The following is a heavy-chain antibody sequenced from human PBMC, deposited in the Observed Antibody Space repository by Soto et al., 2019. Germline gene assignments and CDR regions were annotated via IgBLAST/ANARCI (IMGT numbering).Heavy chain of an antibody. Sequence: EVQLLESGGGLAQPGGSLRLSCAASGFTFSSYAMNWVRQAPGKGLEWVSTISGSGGTTYYADSVKGRFTISRDNSKNTLYLQMNTLRAEDTAVYYCARGSRMNGSHCQNCWGQGTLVTVS. D-gene: IGHD1-1*01. V-gene: IGHV3-23*01. CDR3: ARGSRMNGSHCQNC. J-gene: IGHJ4*02. CDR2: ISGSGGTT. CDR1: GFTFSSYA.